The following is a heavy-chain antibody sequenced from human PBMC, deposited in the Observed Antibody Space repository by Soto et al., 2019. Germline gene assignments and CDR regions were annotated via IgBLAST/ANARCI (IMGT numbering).Heavy chain of an antibody. D-gene: IGHD6-6*01. J-gene: IGHJ6*02. V-gene: IGHV6-1*01. CDR1: GDSVSSNSAA. CDR2: TYYRSKWYN. Sequence: SQTLSLTCVISGDSVSSNSAAWNWIRQSPSRGLEWLGRTYYRSKWYNDYAVSVKSRITINPDTSKNQFSLQLNSVTPEDTAVYYCARDLGYSSSDYYYYYGMDVWGQGTTVTVS. CDR3: ARDLGYSSSDYYYYYGMDV.